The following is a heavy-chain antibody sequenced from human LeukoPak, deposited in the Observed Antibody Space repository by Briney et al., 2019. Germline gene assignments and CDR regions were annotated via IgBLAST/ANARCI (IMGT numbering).Heavy chain of an antibody. Sequence: GGSLRLSCTASGFTFGDYAMNWVRQAPGKGLEWVSSISSSSSYIYYADSVKGRFTISRDNAKNSLYLQMNSLRAEDTAVYYCARISSIAAWDDAFDIWGQGTMVTVSS. CDR1: GFTFGDYA. CDR2: ISSSSSYI. J-gene: IGHJ3*02. CDR3: ARISSIAAWDDAFDI. V-gene: IGHV3-21*01. D-gene: IGHD6-6*01.